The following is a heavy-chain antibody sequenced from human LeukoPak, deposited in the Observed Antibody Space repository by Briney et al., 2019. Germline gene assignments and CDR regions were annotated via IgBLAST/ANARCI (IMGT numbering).Heavy chain of an antibody. J-gene: IGHJ4*02. CDR2: ISSSSSYT. Sequence: PGGSLRLSCAASGFTFSDYYMSRIRQAPGKGLEWVSYISSSSSYTNYADSVKGRFTISRDDSKNTLYLQMNSLRAEDTAVYYCAKDLGRYRNNYFDYWGQGTLVTVSS. CDR3: AKDLGRYRNNYFDY. D-gene: IGHD1-26*01. V-gene: IGHV3-11*05. CDR1: GFTFSDYY.